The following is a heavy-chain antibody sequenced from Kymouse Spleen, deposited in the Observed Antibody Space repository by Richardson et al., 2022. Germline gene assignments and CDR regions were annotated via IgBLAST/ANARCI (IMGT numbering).Heavy chain of an antibody. CDR1: GFTFSNAW. CDR2: IKSKTDGGTT. D-gene: IGHD1-26*01. CDR3: TTERGIVGAKRFDP. Sequence: EVQLVESGGGLVKPGGSLRLSCAASGFTFSNAWMSWVRQAPGKGLEWVGRIKSKTDGGTTDYAAPVKGRFTISRDDSKNTLYLQMNSLKTEDTAVYYCTTERGIVGAKRFDPWGQGTLVTVSS. J-gene: IGHJ5*02. V-gene: IGHV3-15*01.